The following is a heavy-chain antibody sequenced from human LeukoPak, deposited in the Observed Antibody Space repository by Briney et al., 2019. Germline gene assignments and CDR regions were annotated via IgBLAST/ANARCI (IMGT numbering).Heavy chain of an antibody. CDR3: ARGPMYYDFWSGYYTKWFDP. D-gene: IGHD3-3*01. V-gene: IGHV4-34*01. CDR1: GGSFSGYY. CDR2: INHSGST. Sequence: PSETLSLTCAVYGGSFSGYYWSWIRQPPGKGLEWIGEINHSGSTNYNPSLKSRVTISVDTSKNQFSLKLSSVTAAGTAVYYCARGPMYYDFWSGYYTKWFDPWGQGTLVTVSS. J-gene: IGHJ5*02.